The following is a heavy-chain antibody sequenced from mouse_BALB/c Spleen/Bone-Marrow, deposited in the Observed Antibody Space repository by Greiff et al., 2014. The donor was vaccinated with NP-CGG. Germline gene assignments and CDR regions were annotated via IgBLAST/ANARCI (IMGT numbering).Heavy chain of an antibody. CDR1: GYTFTDYH. D-gene: IGHD1-1*01. CDR2: INPNNGDT. Sequence: EVQLQQSGPEPVKPGASVKMSCKASGYTFTDYHMKWVKQSHGKSLEWIGEINPNNGDTFYNQKYKGKATLAVDKSSSTAYMQLNSLTSEDSAVYYCARRQEDYYAWFAYWGQGTLVTVSA. J-gene: IGHJ3*01. V-gene: IGHV1-18*01. CDR3: ARRQEDYYAWFAY.